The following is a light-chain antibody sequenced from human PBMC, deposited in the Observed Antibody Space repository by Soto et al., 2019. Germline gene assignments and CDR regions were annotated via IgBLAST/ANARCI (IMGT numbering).Light chain of an antibody. Sequence: DIKMTQSPSSLSASVGDRVSITCRASQSISSYLNWYQQKPGKAPKLLIYAASSLQSGVPSRFSGSGSGTDFTLTISSLQPEDFATYYCQQSYSTPRTFGGGTTVEIK. CDR2: AAS. CDR1: QSISSY. J-gene: IGKJ4*01. V-gene: IGKV1-39*01. CDR3: QQSYSTPRT.